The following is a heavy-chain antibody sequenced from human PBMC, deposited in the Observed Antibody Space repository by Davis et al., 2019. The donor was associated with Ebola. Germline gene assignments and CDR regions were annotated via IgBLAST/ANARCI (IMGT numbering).Heavy chain of an antibody. D-gene: IGHD3-3*01. CDR3: AGSGVVIIPYYYYYMDV. CDR2: IYYSGST. Sequence: PSETLSLTCTVSGGSISSYYWSWIRQPPGKGLEWIGYIYYSGSTNYNPSLKSRVTISVATSKNQFSLKLSSVTAADTAVYYCAGSGVVIIPYYYYYMDVWGKGTTVTVSS. V-gene: IGHV4-59*01. J-gene: IGHJ6*03. CDR1: GGSISSYY.